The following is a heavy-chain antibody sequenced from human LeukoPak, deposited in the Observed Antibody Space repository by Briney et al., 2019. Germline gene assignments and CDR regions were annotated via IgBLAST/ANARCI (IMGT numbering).Heavy chain of an antibody. CDR3: ARGGHVLLWFGELFRFDY. J-gene: IGHJ4*02. D-gene: IGHD3-10*01. CDR1: GGSFSGYY. Sequence: SETLSLTCAVYGGSFSGYYWSWIRQPPGKGLEWIGEINHSGSTNYNPSLKSRVTISVDTSKNQFSLKLSSVTAAGTAVYYCARGGHVLLWFGELFRFDYWGQGTLVTVSS. CDR2: INHSGST. V-gene: IGHV4-34*01.